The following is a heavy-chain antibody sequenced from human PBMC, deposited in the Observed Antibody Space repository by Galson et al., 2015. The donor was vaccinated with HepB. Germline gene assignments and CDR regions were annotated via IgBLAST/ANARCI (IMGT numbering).Heavy chain of an antibody. CDR1: GFTFGDHS. V-gene: IGHV3-72*01. CDR3: VREWGGSSAGPHWFSP. J-gene: IGHJ5*02. D-gene: IGHD3-10*01. CDR2: IRNKRTRFAT. Sequence: SLRLSCAASGFTFGDHSMDWVRQTPGKGLEWVGRIRNKRTRFATEYAASVRGRFTISRDDSNNVLYLQLSSVKVDDTAVYFCVREWGGSSAGPHWFSPWGQGTRVTVSS.